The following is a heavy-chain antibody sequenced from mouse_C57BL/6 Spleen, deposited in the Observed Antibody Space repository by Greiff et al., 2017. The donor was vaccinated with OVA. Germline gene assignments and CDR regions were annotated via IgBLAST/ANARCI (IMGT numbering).Heavy chain of an antibody. Sequence: QVQLQQPGTELVKPGASVKLSCKASGYTFTSYWMHWVKHRPAPGLEWVGHIHPSNGGTNYNEKFKSKATLTVDKSSSTAYMQLSSLTSEDSAVYYCASMAAQVYLDYWGQGTTLTVSS. CDR2: IHPSNGGT. D-gene: IGHD3-2*02. CDR3: ASMAAQVYLDY. J-gene: IGHJ2*01. CDR1: GYTFTSYW. V-gene: IGHV1-53*01.